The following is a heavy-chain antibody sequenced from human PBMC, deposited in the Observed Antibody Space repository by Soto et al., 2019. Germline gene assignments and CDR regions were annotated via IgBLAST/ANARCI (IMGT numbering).Heavy chain of an antibody. CDR3: ASTMVRGVLDQTLVKLDGHWFDP. CDR2: INPNTGGT. V-gene: IGHV1-2*02. D-gene: IGHD3-10*01. Sequence: ASVNVSCKASVYTFTGYYIHWVRQAPGQGLEWMGWINPNTGGTNYAQKVQRRVTITSDTSISTAYMEVSRLRSADTAVYYCASTMVRGVLDQTLVKLDGHWFDPWGQGTLVTVSS. CDR1: VYTFTGYY. J-gene: IGHJ5*02.